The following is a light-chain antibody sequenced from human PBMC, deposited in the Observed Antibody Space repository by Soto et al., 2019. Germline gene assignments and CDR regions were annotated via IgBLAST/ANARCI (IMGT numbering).Light chain of an antibody. CDR1: SSDVGGYNY. CDR3: SSYTSRRTSYV. J-gene: IGLJ1*01. V-gene: IGLV2-14*03. CDR2: DVS. Sequence: QSALTQPASVSGSPGQSITISCTGTSSDVGGYNYVSWYQLFPGKAPKLMIFDVSHRPSGISNRFSASKSGNTASLTISGLQAEDEADYYCSSYTSRRTSYVFGTGTKVTVL.